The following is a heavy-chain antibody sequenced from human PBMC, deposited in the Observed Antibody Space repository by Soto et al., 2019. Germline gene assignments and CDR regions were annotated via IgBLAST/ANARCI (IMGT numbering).Heavy chain of an antibody. J-gene: IGHJ4*02. CDR2: ISYGGST. CDR1: GGSINSGGYC. CDR3: SRGILV. D-gene: IGHD5-18*01. V-gene: IGHV4-31*03. Sequence: QVQLQESGPGLVKPSQTLSLTCTVSGGSINSGGYCWSWIRQHPGKGLDWIGCISYGGSTSYNPSPKRRFTTSGYASKHQSSLQLTSVTAADTAVYYCSRGILVWGQGALITVSA.